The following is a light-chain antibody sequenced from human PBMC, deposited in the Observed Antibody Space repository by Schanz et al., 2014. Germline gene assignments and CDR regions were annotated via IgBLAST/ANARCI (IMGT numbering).Light chain of an antibody. CDR2: DVS. J-gene: IGLJ3*02. CDR3: SSYISSTTLV. Sequence: QSALTQPASVSGSPGQSITISCTGTSSDVGGYNYVSWYQHHPGKAPKLMIYDVSNRPSGVSNRFSGSKSGNTASLTISGLQAEDEADYYCSSYISSTTLVFGGGTQLTVL. V-gene: IGLV2-14*03. CDR1: SSDVGGYNY.